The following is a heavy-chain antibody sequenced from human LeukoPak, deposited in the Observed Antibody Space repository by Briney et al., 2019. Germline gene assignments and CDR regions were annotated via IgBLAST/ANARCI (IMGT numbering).Heavy chain of an antibody. Sequence: PSETLSLTCTVSGGSISSGDYYWSWIRQPPGKGLEWIGYIYYSRSTYCNPSLKSRVTISVDTSKNQFSLKLSSVTAADTAVYYCASTEILGAYYYDSSGPRPFDYWGQGTLVTVSS. D-gene: IGHD3-22*01. CDR3: ASTEILGAYYYDSSGPRPFDY. CDR2: IYYSRST. J-gene: IGHJ4*02. V-gene: IGHV4-30-4*02. CDR1: GGSISSGDYY.